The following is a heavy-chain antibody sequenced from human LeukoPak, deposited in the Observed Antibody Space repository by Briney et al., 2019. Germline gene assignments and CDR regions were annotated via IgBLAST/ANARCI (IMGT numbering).Heavy chain of an antibody. V-gene: IGHV4-34*01. CDR2: INHSGNT. Sequence: SETLSLTCAVYGGSFSGYYWSWIRQPPGKGLEWIGEINHSGNTNYSPSLKSRVTISVDTSKNQFSLKLSSVTAADTAVYYCARHKKLPDVLRGLRAFDIWGQGTMVTVSS. CDR3: ARHKKLPDVLRGLRAFDI. CDR1: GGSFSGYY. D-gene: IGHD3-10*01. J-gene: IGHJ3*02.